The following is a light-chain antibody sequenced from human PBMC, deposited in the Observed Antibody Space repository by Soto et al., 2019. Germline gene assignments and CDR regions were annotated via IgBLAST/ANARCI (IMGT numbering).Light chain of an antibody. CDR1: QSVSSN. J-gene: IGKJ4*01. V-gene: IGKV3-15*01. CDR2: VAS. CDR3: QQYNVWPLT. Sequence: EIVITHTPATLSLSPGERATLSCRASQSVSSNLAWYQQKPGQTPKLLIYVASTRATGIPARFSGSRSGTEFTLTISYQQSEDFAVYCCQQYNVWPLTFGGGTKVEFK.